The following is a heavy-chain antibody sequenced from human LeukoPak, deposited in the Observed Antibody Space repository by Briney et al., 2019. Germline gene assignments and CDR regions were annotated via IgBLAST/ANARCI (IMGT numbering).Heavy chain of an antibody. CDR2: IYTSGST. CDR1: GGSISSGSYY. CDR3: ARVRGFDSSGYLRPRGAFDI. J-gene: IGHJ3*02. Sequence: SETLSLTCTVSGGSISSGSYYWSWIRQPAGKGLEWIGRIYTSGSTNYNPSLKSRVTISVDTSKNQFSLKLSSVTAADTAVYYCARVRGFDSSGYLRPRGAFDIWGQGTMVTVSS. D-gene: IGHD3-22*01. V-gene: IGHV4-61*02.